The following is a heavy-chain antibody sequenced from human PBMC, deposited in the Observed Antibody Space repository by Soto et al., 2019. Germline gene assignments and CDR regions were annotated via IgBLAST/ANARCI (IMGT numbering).Heavy chain of an antibody. D-gene: IGHD3-22*01. CDR1: GFMFSSYA. CDR3: AKLTYPSDSTGYYYERVSGWIDS. CDR2: ISASGGTA. Sequence: EVQLLESGGGLIQPGGSLRLSCAASGFMFSSYAMSWVRQAPGKGLEWVSSISASGGTANLADSVEGRCTISRDNSKSTLYLPMNSLRAGDTAVYYCAKLTYPSDSTGYYYERVSGWIDSWGQGTLVTVSS. V-gene: IGHV3-23*01. J-gene: IGHJ5*01.